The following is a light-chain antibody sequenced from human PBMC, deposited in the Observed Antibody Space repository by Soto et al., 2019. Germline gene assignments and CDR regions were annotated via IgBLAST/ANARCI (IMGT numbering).Light chain of an antibody. CDR2: GAS. CDR1: QSVSSSY. CDR3: QQYGSSPT. V-gene: IGKV3-20*01. J-gene: IGKJ1*01. Sequence: EIVLTHSPGTLSLSPGERTTISCRASQSVSSSYLAWYQQKPGQAPRLLIYGASSRATGIPDRFSGSGSGTDFSLTISRLEPEDFAVYYCQQYGSSPTFGQGTKVDIK.